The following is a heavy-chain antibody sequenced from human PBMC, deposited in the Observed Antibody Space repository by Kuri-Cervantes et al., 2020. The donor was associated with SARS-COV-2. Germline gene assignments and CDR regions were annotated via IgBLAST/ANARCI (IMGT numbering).Heavy chain of an antibody. CDR3: AKDIAVAGDGRAFDI. J-gene: IGHJ3*02. CDR2: ISWNSGSI. CDR1: GFTFSSYS. V-gene: IGHV3-9*01. Sequence: GGSLRLSCAASGFTFSSYSMNWVRQAPGKGLEWVSGISWNSGSIGYADSVKGRFTISRDNAKNSLYLQMNSLRAEDTALYYCAKDIAVAGDGRAFDIWGQGTMVTVSS. D-gene: IGHD6-19*01.